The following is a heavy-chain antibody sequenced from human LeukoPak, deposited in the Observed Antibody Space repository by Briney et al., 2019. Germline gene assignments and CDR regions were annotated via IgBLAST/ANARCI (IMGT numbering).Heavy chain of an antibody. V-gene: IGHV3-7*01. CDR3: ARGGPGGATNPYSY. D-gene: IGHD5-24*01. CDR2: IKQDVSEK. CDR1: GFTFSSYE. J-gene: IGHJ4*02. Sequence: GGSLRLSCAASGFTFSSYEMNWVRQAPGKGVEGVANIKQDVSEKYSVGSVRGGFTISRDNAQNSLYLQRNSLRAEDTAVYYCARGGPGGATNPYSYWGQGTLVTVSS.